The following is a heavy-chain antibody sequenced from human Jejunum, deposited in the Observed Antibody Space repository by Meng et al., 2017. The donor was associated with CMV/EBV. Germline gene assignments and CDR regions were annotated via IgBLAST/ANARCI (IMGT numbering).Heavy chain of an antibody. Sequence: QWHLVQAGARVKEPGASGKVSCKASGYIFTDYDIHWVRQAPGQGLEWMGWINPNKGVTYYAQKFQGRVTMTRDTPISTAYLELSRLRSDDTAMYYCARDRDLNHGASFDYWGQETLVTVSS. J-gene: IGHJ4*02. V-gene: IGHV1-2*02. CDR2: INPNKGVT. CDR3: ARDRDLNHGASFDY. D-gene: IGHD2-21*01. CDR1: GYIFTDYD.